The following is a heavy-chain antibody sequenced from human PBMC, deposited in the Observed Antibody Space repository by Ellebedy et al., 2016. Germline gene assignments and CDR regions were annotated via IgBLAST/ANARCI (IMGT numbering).Heavy chain of an antibody. CDR2: MNPNSGNT. D-gene: IGHD3-9*01. V-gene: IGHV1-8*01. CDR3: ARGADFDWLSWFDP. Sequence: ASVKVSCKASRYTFTSYDINWVRQATGQGLEWMGWMNPNSGNTGYAQKFQGRVTITRDTSASTAYMELSSLRSEDTAVYYCARGADFDWLSWFDPWGQGTLVTVSS. CDR1: RYTFTSYD. J-gene: IGHJ5*02.